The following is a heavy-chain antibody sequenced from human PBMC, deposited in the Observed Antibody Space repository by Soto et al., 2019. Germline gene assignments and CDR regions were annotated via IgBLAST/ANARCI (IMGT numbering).Heavy chain of an antibody. J-gene: IGHJ4*02. CDR2: IYTSGST. Sequence: SETLSLTCAVSEGSFSTGDYSWNWIRQPPGKGLEWIGYIYTSGSTYYSSSLKSRVTISVDRSKNQFSLQLTSVTAADTAVYYCARGNDYGGVPIDYWGQGLLVTVSS. CDR1: EGSFSTGDYS. D-gene: IGHD4-17*01. V-gene: IGHV4-30-2*01. CDR3: ARGNDYGGVPIDY.